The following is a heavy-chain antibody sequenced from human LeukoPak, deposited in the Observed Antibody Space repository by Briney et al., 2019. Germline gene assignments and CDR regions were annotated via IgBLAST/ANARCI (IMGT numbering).Heavy chain of an antibody. CDR1: GFTFSSYS. CDR3: ARSQTGEATD. J-gene: IGHJ4*02. CDR2: ISSSSTYI. D-gene: IGHD7-27*01. Sequence: GRSLRLSFAASGFTFSSYSMNWVRQAPGKGLEWVSSISSSSTYIYYADSVKGRFTISRDNAKNSLYLQMNSLRAEDTAVYYCARSQTGEATDWGQGTLVTVSS. V-gene: IGHV3-21*04.